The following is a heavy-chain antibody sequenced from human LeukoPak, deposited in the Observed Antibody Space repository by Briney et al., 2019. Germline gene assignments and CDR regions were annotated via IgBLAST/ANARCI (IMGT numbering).Heavy chain of an antibody. CDR1: GYTFTGYY. J-gene: IGHJ4*02. Sequence: GASVKVSCKASGYTFTGYYMHWVRQAPGQGLEWMGWINPNSGGTNYAQKFQGRVTMTRNTSISTAYMELSRLRSDDTAVYYCAKDPRWGSYRFYYFDYWGQGTLVTVSS. V-gene: IGHV1-2*02. D-gene: IGHD3-16*02. CDR3: AKDPRWGSYRFYYFDY. CDR2: INPNSGGT.